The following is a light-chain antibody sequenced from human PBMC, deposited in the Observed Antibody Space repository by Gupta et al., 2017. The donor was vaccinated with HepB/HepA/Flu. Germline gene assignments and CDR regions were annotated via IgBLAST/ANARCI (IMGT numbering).Light chain of an antibody. CDR3: RQHNSCPPFT. CDR2: GAS. V-gene: IGKV3-15*01. J-gene: IGKJ4*02. CDR1: QSVSSN. Sequence: EIVITPSPATLSLSPGERATLSCRASQSVSSNLPGYQQKTSQAPTLLLHGASTRPTAIPPRMIGGGSSTEVSLPTSSRLSAEFSVEFCRQHNSCPPFTFGGGTKVEIK.